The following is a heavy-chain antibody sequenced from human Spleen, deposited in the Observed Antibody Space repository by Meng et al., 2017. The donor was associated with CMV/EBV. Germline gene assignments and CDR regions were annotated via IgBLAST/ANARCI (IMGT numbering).Heavy chain of an antibody. J-gene: IGHJ4*02. V-gene: IGHV3-30-3*01. D-gene: IGHD3-22*01. Sequence: GESLKISCAASGFTFSSYAMHWVRQAPGKGLEWVAVISYDGSNKYYADSVKGRFTISRDNAKNSLYLQMNSLRAEDTAVYYCARILKGAWLPIDYWGQGTLVTVSS. CDR3: ARILKGAWLPIDY. CDR2: ISYDGSNK. CDR1: GFTFSSYA.